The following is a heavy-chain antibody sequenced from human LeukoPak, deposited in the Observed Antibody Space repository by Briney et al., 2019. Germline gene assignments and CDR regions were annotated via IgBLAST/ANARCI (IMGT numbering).Heavy chain of an antibody. V-gene: IGHV3-74*01. CDR3: ARAVRAHPPADF. Sequence: GGSLRLSCAASGFSFSSYWMHWVRQAPGKGLVWVSRINSDGSSTTYADSVKGRFSISRDNAKNTLYLHLDSLRAEDTGVYYCARAVRAHPPADFWGQGTLVTVSS. CDR1: GFSFSSYW. D-gene: IGHD3-3*01. J-gene: IGHJ4*02. CDR2: INSDGSST.